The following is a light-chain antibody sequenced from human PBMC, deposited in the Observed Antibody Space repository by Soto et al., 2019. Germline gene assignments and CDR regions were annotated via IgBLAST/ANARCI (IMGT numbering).Light chain of an antibody. V-gene: IGKV3-20*01. Sequence: EFVFTQSPGTRSLSPGERATLSCRASQTVRNNYLAWYQQKPGQAPRLLIYDASSRDTGIPDMFSGGGSGTEFTRTISRLEPEDFAVDYCQQFSSYPLTFGGGTKVDIK. CDR3: QQFSSYPLT. CDR2: DAS. J-gene: IGKJ4*01. CDR1: QTVRNNY.